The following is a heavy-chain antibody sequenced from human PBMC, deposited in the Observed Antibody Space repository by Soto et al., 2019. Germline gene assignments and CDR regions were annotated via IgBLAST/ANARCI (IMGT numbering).Heavy chain of an antibody. Sequence: QVQLVQSGAEVKKPGASVKVSCKASGYTFTSYGISWVRQAPGQGLEWMGWISAYNGNTNYAQKLQGRVTMTTDTSTSTAYMELRSLRSDDTAVYYCARDPRSRGYSYGYSPYYFDYWGQGTLVTVSS. D-gene: IGHD5-18*01. CDR1: GYTFTSYG. J-gene: IGHJ4*02. V-gene: IGHV1-18*01. CDR3: ARDPRSRGYSYGYSPYYFDY. CDR2: ISAYNGNT.